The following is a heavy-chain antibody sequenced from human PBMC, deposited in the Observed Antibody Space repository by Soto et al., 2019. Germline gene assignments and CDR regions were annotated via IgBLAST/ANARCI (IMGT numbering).Heavy chain of an antibody. Sequence: QVQLVQSGAEVKMPGASVKVSCKASGYTFTSYGISWVRQAPGQGLEWMGWISAYNGNTNYAQKLQGRVIMTRDTSTSTAYMELRSLRSDDTAVYYCARDHGSGKNLGRWEDYWGQGTLVTVSS. V-gene: IGHV1-18*01. CDR2: ISAYNGNT. J-gene: IGHJ4*02. CDR3: ARDHGSGKNLGRWEDY. CDR1: GYTFTSYG. D-gene: IGHD3-10*01.